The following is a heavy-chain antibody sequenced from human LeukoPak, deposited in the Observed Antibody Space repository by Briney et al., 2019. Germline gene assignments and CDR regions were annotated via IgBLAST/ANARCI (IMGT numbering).Heavy chain of an antibody. Sequence: PGRSLRLSCAASGFTFSSYAMHWVRQAPGKGLEWVAVISYDGSIKYYADSVKGRFTISRDNSKNTLYLQMNSLRAEDTAVYYCASPYSGSYYSDYWGQGTLVTVSS. CDR1: GFTFSSYA. D-gene: IGHD1-26*01. CDR2: ISYDGSIK. CDR3: ASPYSGSYYSDY. J-gene: IGHJ4*02. V-gene: IGHV3-30*04.